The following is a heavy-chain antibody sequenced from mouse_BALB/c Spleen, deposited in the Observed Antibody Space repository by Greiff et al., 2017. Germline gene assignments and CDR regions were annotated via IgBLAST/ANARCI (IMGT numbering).Heavy chain of an antibody. CDR2: INTNNGGT. V-gene: IGHV1-18*01. D-gene: IGHD1-2*01. Sequence: EVKLQQSGPELVKPGASVKIPCKASGYTFTDYNMDWVKQSHGKSLEWIGDINTNNGGTIYNQKFKGKATLTVDKSSSTAYMELRSLTSEDTAVYYCARSRYYGYVSAMDYWGQGTSVTVSS. CDR3: ARSRYYGYVSAMDY. J-gene: IGHJ4*01. CDR1: GYTFTDYN.